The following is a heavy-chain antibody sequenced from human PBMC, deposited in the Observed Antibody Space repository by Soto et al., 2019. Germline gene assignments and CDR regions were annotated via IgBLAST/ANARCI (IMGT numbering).Heavy chain of an antibody. Sequence: PSETLSLSCALSGGSVSSNHWWTWVRQTPGKGLEWIGEIFHRGDTNYNAFPKGRVTISIDKSRNQLSLTLTSVTAADTAIYYCASHFGTGGYGAFDIWGQGTVVTVSS. CDR3: ASHFGTGGYGAFDI. CDR1: GGSVSSNHW. V-gene: IGHV4-4*02. CDR2: IFHRGDT. D-gene: IGHD6-13*01. J-gene: IGHJ3*02.